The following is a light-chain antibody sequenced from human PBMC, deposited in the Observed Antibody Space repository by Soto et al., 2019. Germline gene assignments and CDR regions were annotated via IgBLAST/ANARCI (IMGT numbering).Light chain of an antibody. J-gene: IGLJ2*01. CDR3: QSADSSGTYVV. Sequence: SYELTQPPSVSASPGQTARITCSGDALAKQYAYWYQQKPGQAPVVMIYKDSERPSGIPERFSGSSSGTTVTLTISGVQAEDEADYYCQSADSSGTYVVFGGGTKLTVL. CDR2: KDS. CDR1: ALAKQY. V-gene: IGLV3-25*03.